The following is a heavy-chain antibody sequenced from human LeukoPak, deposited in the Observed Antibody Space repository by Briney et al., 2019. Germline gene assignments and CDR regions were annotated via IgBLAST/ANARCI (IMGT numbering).Heavy chain of an antibody. CDR1: GGSITNYY. V-gene: IGHV4-59*01. Sequence: SETLSLTCTVSGGSITNYYWSWIRQPPGKGLEWIGYIYYSGSTKYKSSLKSRVTISVDTSKNQFSLKLSSVTAADTAVYYCARVREGDYAYMDVWGKGTTVTVSS. CDR2: IYYSGST. J-gene: IGHJ6*03. CDR3: ARVREGDYAYMDV. D-gene: IGHD3-3*01.